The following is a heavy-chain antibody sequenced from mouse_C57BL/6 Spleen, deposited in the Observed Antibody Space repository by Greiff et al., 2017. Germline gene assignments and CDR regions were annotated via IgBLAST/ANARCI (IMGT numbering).Heavy chain of an antibody. J-gene: IGHJ3*01. CDR2: INPSDSDT. CDR3: SMVGGTAY. Sequence: QVQLQQPGAELVKPGASVKVSCKASGYTFTSYWMHWVKQRPGQGLEWIGRINPSDSDTHYTQNFKGKATLTVDKSASTAYMQLISLTSEDAAVYYCSMVGGTAYWGQGTLVTVSA. CDR1: GYTFTSYW. V-gene: IGHV1-74*01. D-gene: IGHD1-1*02.